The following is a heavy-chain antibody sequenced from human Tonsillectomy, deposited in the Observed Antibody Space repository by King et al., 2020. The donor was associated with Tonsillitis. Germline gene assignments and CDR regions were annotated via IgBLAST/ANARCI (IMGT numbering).Heavy chain of an antibody. Sequence: LQLQESGPGLVKPSETLSLTCTVSGGSISSSYWSWIRQPPGKGLEWIGYSYYTGNTNYNPSLKSRVTMSVDTSRNQFSLKLSSVTAADTAVYYCAGHVLTTGSEDYFDYWGQGTLVTVSS. J-gene: IGHJ4*02. CDR3: AGHVLTTGSEDYFDY. CDR2: SYYTGNT. D-gene: IGHD1-14*01. V-gene: IGHV4-59*08. CDR1: GGSISSSY.